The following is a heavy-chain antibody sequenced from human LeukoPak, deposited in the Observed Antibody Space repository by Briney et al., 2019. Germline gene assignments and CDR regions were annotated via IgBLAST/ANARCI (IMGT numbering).Heavy chain of an antibody. CDR3: GRDRGWAMGTTYYFDY. V-gene: IGHV3-7*01. D-gene: IGHD1-7*01. CDR1: GFTFSDYW. J-gene: IGHJ4*02. Sequence: GGSLRLSCAASGFTFSDYWMSWVRQAPGKGLEWVAKLKKDGSEKSYVDSVRGRFTISRDNAKNSLYLQMNILRAEDTAVYYCGRDRGWAMGTTYYFDYWGQGTLVTVSS. CDR2: LKKDGSEK.